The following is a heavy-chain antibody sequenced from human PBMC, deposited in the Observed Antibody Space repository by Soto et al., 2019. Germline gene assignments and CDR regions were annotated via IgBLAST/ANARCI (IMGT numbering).Heavy chain of an antibody. CDR3: ARFAREENPKVGSWYYFDY. CDR2: INHSGST. CDR1: GGSFSGYY. V-gene: IGHV4-34*01. D-gene: IGHD6-13*01. Sequence: NPSETLSLTCAVYGGSFSGYYWSWIRQPPGKGLEWIGEINHSGSTNYNPSLKSRVTISVDTSKNQFSLKLSSVTAADTAVYYCARFAREENPKVGSWYYFDYWGQGTRVTVSS. J-gene: IGHJ4*02.